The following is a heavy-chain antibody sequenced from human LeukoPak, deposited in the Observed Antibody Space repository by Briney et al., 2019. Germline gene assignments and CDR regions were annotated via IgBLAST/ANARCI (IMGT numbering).Heavy chain of an antibody. CDR2: IHYSGST. V-gene: IGHV4-59*01. D-gene: IGHD5-24*01. Sequence: SATLSLPCSVAGGSIISYYWSWIRQPPGKGREGIGYIHYSGSTNYNPSLKSRVTISVDTSKNQFSLKLSSVTAADTAVYYCARVGRDGYNDYLDYWGQGTLVTVPS. CDR3: ARVGRDGYNDYLDY. CDR1: GGSIISYY. J-gene: IGHJ4*02.